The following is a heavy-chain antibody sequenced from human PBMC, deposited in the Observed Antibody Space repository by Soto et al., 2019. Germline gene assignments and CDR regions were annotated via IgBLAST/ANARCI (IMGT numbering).Heavy chain of an antibody. Sequence: AAVKVFCKASGYTFTRYCISWVRQAPGQGLEWMGWISAYNGNTNYAQKLQGRVTMTTDTCTSTAYMELRSLRSDDTAVYYCARDPITMVRGVTDYYYGMDVWRQGTTVTVSS. CDR1: GYTFTRYC. D-gene: IGHD3-10*01. V-gene: IGHV1-18*01. CDR2: ISAYNGNT. CDR3: ARDPITMVRGVTDYYYGMDV. J-gene: IGHJ6*02.